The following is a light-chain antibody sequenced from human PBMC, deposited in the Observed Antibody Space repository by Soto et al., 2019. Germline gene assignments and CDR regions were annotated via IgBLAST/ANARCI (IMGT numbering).Light chain of an antibody. CDR3: QQFSNYPIT. J-gene: IGKJ5*01. V-gene: IGKV1-9*01. CDR1: QGISSY. Sequence: IQLTQSPSPLSASVGDRVTITCRASQGISSYLAWYQQKPGKAPKLLIYTASTLQSGVPSRFGGSGSGTDYTLTISSLQPEDFATYYCQQFSNYPITFGQGTRLEI. CDR2: TAS.